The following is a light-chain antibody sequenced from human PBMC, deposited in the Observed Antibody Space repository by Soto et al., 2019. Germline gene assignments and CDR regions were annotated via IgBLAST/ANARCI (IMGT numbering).Light chain of an antibody. CDR2: EVD. Sequence: QSVLTQPPSASGSPGQSVTVSCTGTSTDVGGYNSVSWDQQHPGKAPKLIIYEVDKRPSGVPDRFSGSKSGNTASLTVFGLQDDDEADYFCSSYAGSDILLFGGGTKLTVL. CDR1: STDVGGYNS. CDR3: SSYAGSDILL. J-gene: IGLJ2*01. V-gene: IGLV2-8*01.